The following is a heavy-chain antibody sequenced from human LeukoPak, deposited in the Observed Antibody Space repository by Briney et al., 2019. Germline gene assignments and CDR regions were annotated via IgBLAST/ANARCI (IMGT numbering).Heavy chain of an antibody. V-gene: IGHV3-48*03. CDR3: AKDAQRGFDYSNSLEH. D-gene: IGHD4-11*01. Sequence: GGSLRLSCAVSGFPFSIYEMNWVRQAPGKGLEWVSNIGSSGTTIYYADSVKGRFTISRDNFKKTVSLQMNSLRAEDTAVYYCAKDAQRGFDYSNSLEHWGQGSLVTVSS. CDR2: IGSSGTTI. J-gene: IGHJ4*02. CDR1: GFPFSIYE.